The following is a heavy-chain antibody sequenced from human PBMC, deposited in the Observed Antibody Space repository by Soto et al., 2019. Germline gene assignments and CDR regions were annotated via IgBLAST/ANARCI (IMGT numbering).Heavy chain of an antibody. CDR3: ARAFDGSGSYLDAFDI. CDR2: IYHSGST. CDR1: GGSISSGGYS. V-gene: IGHV4-30-2*01. J-gene: IGHJ3*02. D-gene: IGHD3-10*01. Sequence: QLQLQESGSGLVKPSQTLSLTCAVSGGSISSGGYSWSWIRQPPGKGLEWIGYIYHSGSTYYNPSLKSRVTISVDRSKNQFSLKLSSVTAADTAVYYCARAFDGSGSYLDAFDIWGQGTMVTVSS.